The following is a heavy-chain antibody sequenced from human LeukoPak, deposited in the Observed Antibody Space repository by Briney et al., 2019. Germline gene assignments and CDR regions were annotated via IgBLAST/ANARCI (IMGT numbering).Heavy chain of an antibody. D-gene: IGHD3-16*01. CDR3: TTAPAGYGLDDY. Sequence: GGSLRLSCVASGFTFSNAWMSWVRQAPGKGLEWVGRFKSKVDGGTTDYAAPVKGRFTFSRDDSKSTLYLQMNSLKTEDTAVYYCTTAPAGYGLDDYWGQGTLVTVSS. CDR2: FKSKVDGGTT. V-gene: IGHV3-15*01. CDR1: GFTFSNAW. J-gene: IGHJ4*02.